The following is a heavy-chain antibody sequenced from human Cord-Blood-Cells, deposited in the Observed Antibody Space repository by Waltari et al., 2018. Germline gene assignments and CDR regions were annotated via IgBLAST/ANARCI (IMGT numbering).Heavy chain of an antibody. CDR2: ISYDGSNK. D-gene: IGHD6-13*01. J-gene: IGHJ4*02. CDR1: GFTFSSYG. V-gene: IGHV3-30*18. Sequence: QVQLVESGGGVVQPGRSLRLSCAASGFTFSSYGMHWVRQAPGKGLEWVAVISYDGSNKYYADAVEGRFTISRDNFKNTLYLQMNSLIAEDTAVYYCAKSAEGRSSSWYFAYWSQGTLVTVSS. CDR3: AKSAEGRSSSWYFAY.